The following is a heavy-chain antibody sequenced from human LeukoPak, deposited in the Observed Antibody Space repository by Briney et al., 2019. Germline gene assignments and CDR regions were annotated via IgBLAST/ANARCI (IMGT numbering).Heavy chain of an antibody. J-gene: IGHJ4*02. Sequence: GGSLRLSCAASGFTFSTYSMKWVRQAPGKGLEWVSYISDSSAVYYADFVRGRFTISRENDKNSLFLQMNSLRAEDTAVYYCARDGGYSGYDADCWGQGTLVTVSS. V-gene: IGHV3-48*01. CDR2: ISDSSAV. CDR3: ARDGGYSGYDADC. D-gene: IGHD5-12*01. CDR1: GFTFSTYS.